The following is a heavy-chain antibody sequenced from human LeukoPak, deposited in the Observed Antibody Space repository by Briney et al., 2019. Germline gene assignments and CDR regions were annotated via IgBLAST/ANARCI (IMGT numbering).Heavy chain of an antibody. D-gene: IGHD1-14*01. V-gene: IGHV4-4*02. CDR2: IHRSGSP. J-gene: IGHJ4*02. Sequence: SETLSLTCTVSLDSTTSNFWSWVRQPPGKGLEWIGEIHRSGSPNYNPSLQGRVTISIDRSRNQIALELSSVTAADTAVYYCAREILGGFNPGAYWGQGTLVTVSS. CDR1: LDSTTSNF. CDR3: AREILGGFNPGAY.